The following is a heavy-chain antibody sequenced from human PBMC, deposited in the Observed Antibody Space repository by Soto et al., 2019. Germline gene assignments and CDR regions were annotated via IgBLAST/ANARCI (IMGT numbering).Heavy chain of an antibody. D-gene: IGHD6-13*01. Sequence: PGGSLRLSCTGSGFPFDDFAINWVRQAPGKGLEWVSSISSSSSYIYYADSVKGRFTISRDNAKNSLYLQMNSLRAEDTAVYYCARDEKQLVRGWFDTWGQGTLVTVSS. CDR1: GFPFDDFA. J-gene: IGHJ5*02. V-gene: IGHV3-21*01. CDR2: ISSSSSYI. CDR3: ARDEKQLVRGWFDT.